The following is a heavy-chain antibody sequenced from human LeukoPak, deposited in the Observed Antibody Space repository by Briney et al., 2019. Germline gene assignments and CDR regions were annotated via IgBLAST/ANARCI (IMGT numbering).Heavy chain of an antibody. D-gene: IGHD6-19*01. CDR3: ARASRYSSGWYGGSEPGSERRLDY. J-gene: IGHJ4*02. CDR2: IIPILGIA. V-gene: IGHV1-69*04. Sequence: ASVKVSCKASGGTFSSYAISWVRQAPGQGLEWMGRIIPILGIANYAQKFQGRVTITADKSTSTAYMELSSLRSEDTAVYYCARASRYSSGWYGGSEPGSERRLDYWGQGTLVTVSS. CDR1: GGTFSSYA.